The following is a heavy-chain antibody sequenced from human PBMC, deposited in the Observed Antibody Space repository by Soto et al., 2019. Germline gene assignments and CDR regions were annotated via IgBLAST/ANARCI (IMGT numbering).Heavy chain of an antibody. V-gene: IGHV3-11*01. CDR1: GFTFSDYY. CDR2: ISSSGSTI. Sequence: GESLKISCAASGFTFSDYYMSWIRQAPGKGLEWVSYISSSGSTIYYADSVKGRFTISRDNAKNSLYLQMNSLRAEDTALYYCAKDADAFDIWGQGTMVTVSS. CDR3: AKDADAFDI. J-gene: IGHJ3*02.